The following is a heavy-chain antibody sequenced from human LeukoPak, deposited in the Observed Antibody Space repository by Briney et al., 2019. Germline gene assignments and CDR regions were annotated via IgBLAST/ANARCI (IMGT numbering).Heavy chain of an antibody. CDR2: IYYSGST. V-gene: IGHV4-59*01. CDR1: GGSISSYY. CDR3: ARAETYYGILTGYDY. Sequence: PSETLSLTCTVSGGSISSYYWSWIRQPPGKGLEWIGYIYYSGSTNYNPSLKSRVTISVDTSKNQFSLKLSSVAAADTAVYYCARAETYYGILTGYDYWGQGTLITVSS. D-gene: IGHD3-9*01. J-gene: IGHJ4*02.